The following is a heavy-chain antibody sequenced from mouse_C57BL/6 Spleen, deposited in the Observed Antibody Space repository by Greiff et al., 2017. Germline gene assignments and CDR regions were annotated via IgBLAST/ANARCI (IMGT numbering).Heavy chain of an antibody. CDR2: IDPENGDT. Sequence: VQLKESGAELVRPGASVKLSCTASGFNIKDDYMHWVKQRPEQGLEWIGWIDPENGDTEYASKFQGKATITADTSSNTAYLQLSSLTSEDTAVYYCTTLRLRRDFDYWGQGTTLTVSS. V-gene: IGHV14-4*01. CDR3: TTLRLRRDFDY. CDR1: GFNIKDDY. D-gene: IGHD1-2*01. J-gene: IGHJ2*01.